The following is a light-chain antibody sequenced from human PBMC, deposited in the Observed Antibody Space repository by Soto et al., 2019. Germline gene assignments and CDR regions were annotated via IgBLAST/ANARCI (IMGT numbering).Light chain of an antibody. V-gene: IGKV3-11*01. CDR2: DAS. CDR1: QSVSSC. J-gene: IGKJ1*01. Sequence: EFVLTQSPATLSLSPGERATLSCRASQSVSSCLAWYQQKPGQAPRLLIYDASNRATGIPARFSGSGFGTDFTLTISRLEPEDSAVYYCQQRSHWPPAFGQGTKVEIK. CDR3: QQRSHWPPA.